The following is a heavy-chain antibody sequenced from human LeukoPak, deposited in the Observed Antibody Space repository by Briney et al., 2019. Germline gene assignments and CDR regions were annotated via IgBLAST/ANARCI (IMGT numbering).Heavy chain of an antibody. D-gene: IGHD5-18*01. CDR1: GFTFSSYG. J-gene: IGHJ4*02. CDR3: ARGYSYGFQPGDY. CDR2: ISYDGSNK. V-gene: IGHV3-30*03. Sequence: GGSLRLSCAASGFTFSSYGMHWVRQAPGKGLEWVAVISYDGSNKYYADSVKGRFTISRDNSKNTLYLQMNSLRAEDTAVYYCARGYSYGFQPGDYWGQGTLVTVSS.